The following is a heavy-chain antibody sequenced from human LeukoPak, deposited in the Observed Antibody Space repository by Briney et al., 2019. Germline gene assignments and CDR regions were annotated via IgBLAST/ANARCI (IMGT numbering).Heavy chain of an antibody. J-gene: IGHJ5*02. CDR3: ARVTSRYYYGSGSYLWFDP. D-gene: IGHD3-10*01. V-gene: IGHV4-59*01. CDR2: IYYSGST. Sequence: PSETLSLTCTVSGGSISSYYWSWIRQPPGKGLVWIGYIYYSGSTNYNPSLKSRVTISVDTSKNQVSLKLSSVTAADTAVYYCARVTSRYYYGSGSYLWFDPWGQGTLVTVSS. CDR1: GGSISSYY.